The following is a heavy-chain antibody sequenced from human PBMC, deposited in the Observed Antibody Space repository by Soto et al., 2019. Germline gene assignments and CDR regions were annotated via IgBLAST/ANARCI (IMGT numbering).Heavy chain of an antibody. CDR2: INGDGSGT. D-gene: IGHD5-12*01. Sequence: EVQLVESGGGVVQPGGSLRLSCAASGFTFSSYWMHWVRQAPGEGLVWLSRINGDGSGTNYADAVKGRFTISRDNAKNTLYVQMNSLSAEDTAVYYCARGGLRGNWFDPWGQGTLVTVSS. J-gene: IGHJ5*02. CDR3: ARGGLRGNWFDP. V-gene: IGHV3-74*01. CDR1: GFTFSSYW.